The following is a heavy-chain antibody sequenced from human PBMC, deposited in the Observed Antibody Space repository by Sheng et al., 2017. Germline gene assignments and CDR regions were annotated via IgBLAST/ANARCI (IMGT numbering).Heavy chain of an antibody. J-gene: IGHJ5*02. CDR1: GGSISSSSYY. V-gene: IGHV4-39*07. CDR3: ARVAAAGTRVPLNNWFDP. D-gene: IGHD6-13*01. CDR2: IYYSGST. Sequence: QLQLQESGPGLVKPSETLSLTCTVSGGSISSSSYYWGWIRQPPGKGLEWIGSIYYSGSTYYNPSLKSRVTISVDTSKNQFSLKLSSVTAADTAVYYCARVAAAGTRVPLNNWFDPWGQGTLVTVSS.